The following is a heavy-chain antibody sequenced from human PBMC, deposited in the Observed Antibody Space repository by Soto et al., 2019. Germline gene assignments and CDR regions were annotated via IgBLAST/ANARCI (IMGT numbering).Heavy chain of an antibody. J-gene: IGHJ4*02. Sequence: HVQLVQSGAEVKRPGASVKVSCKASGFPFTSFFIHWVRQAPGQGLEWMGVINPSRGSANYAQKFQGRITLTRDMYSSTVYLDLSSRKSEDTALYYCLRAPNFFDIWGQGTLVTVSS. CDR2: INPSRGSA. CDR3: LRAPNFFDI. V-gene: IGHV1-46*01. CDR1: GFPFTSFF.